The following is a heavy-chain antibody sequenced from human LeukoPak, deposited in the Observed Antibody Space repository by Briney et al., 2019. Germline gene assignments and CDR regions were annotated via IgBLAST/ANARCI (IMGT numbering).Heavy chain of an antibody. CDR2: IYSSGST. D-gene: IGHD3-10*01. CDR3: ARGDITRGDYNWFDP. Sequence: PSETLSLTCTVSTGSISSYYCSWIRQPAGKGLEYIGRIYSSGSTNYSPSLKSRVTMSVDTSKNQFSLKLTSVTAADTAVYYCARGDITRGDYNWFDPWGQGILVTVSS. V-gene: IGHV4-4*07. CDR1: TGSISSYY. J-gene: IGHJ5*02.